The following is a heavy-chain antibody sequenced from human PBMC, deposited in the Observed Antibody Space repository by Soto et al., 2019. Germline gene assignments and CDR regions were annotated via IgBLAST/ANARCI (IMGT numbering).Heavy chain of an antibody. CDR1: GGTFSSYA. D-gene: IGHD2-15*01. V-gene: IGHV1-69*01. CDR3: ARPYCSGGSCPDYYYGMDV. Sequence: QVQLVQSGAEVKKPGSSVKVSCKASGGTFSSYAISWVRQAPGQGLEWMGGIIPIFGTANYAQKFQGRVTITADESTSTAYRELSSLRSEDTAVYYGARPYCSGGSCPDYYYGMDVWGQGTTVTVSS. CDR2: IIPIFGTA. J-gene: IGHJ6*02.